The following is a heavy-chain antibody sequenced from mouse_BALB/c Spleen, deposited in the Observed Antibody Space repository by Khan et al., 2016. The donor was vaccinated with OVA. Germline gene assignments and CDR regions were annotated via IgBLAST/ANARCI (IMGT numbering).Heavy chain of an antibody. CDR3: AKGGSYDNSLFAY. D-gene: IGHD1-1*01. CDR2: IYPGSGNT. J-gene: IGHJ2*01. Sequence: QVQLKQSGPELVKPGASVKISCKASGFTFTDYYIHWVKQKPGQGLEWIGWIYPGSGNTKYNEKFKDMATLTVDTSSTTAYMQLSSLTSEDTAVYCCAKGGSYDNSLFAYWGPGTTLTVSS. V-gene: IGHV1-84*02. CDR1: GFTFTDYY.